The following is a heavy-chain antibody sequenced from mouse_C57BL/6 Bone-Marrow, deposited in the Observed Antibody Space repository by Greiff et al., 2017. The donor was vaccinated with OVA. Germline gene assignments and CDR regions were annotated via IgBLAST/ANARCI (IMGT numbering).Heavy chain of an antibody. J-gene: IGHJ3*01. CDR1: GYTFTSYW. V-gene: IGHV1-61*01. Sequence: VQLQQPGAELVRPGSSVKLSCKASGYTFTSYWMDWVKQRPGHGLEWIGNIYPSESETHYNQKFKDKATLTVDKSSSTAYMQLSSLTSEDSAVDYCARRVSLISPVAYWGQGTLVTVAA. CDR2: IYPSESET. D-gene: IGHD6-2*01. CDR3: ARRVSLISPVAY.